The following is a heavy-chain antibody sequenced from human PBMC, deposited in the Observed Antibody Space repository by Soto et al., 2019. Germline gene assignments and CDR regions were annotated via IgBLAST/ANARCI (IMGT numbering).Heavy chain of an antibody. CDR1: GFSLSTSGVG. CDR2: IYWDDDK. D-gene: IGHD3-3*01. Sequence: QITLKESGPTLVKPTQTLTLTCTFSGFSLSTSGVGVGWIRQPPGKALEWLALIYWDDDKRYSPSLKSRLTITKDTSKNQVVLTMTNMDPVDTATYYCARALPYDFWSGLNHYYMDVWGKGTTVTVSS. V-gene: IGHV2-5*02. CDR3: ARALPYDFWSGLNHYYMDV. J-gene: IGHJ6*03.